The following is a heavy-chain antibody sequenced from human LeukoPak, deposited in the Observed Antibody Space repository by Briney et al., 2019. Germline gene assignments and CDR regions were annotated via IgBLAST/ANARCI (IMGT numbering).Heavy chain of an antibody. CDR2: IKEDGSEK. CDR3: SGGSRFVDF. Sequence: PGGSLRLSCAASGFIFRKYWMTWVRQAPGKGLEWVANIKEDGSEKYYVDSVKGRFTVSRDNSKNSLYLQMNSLRTEDTAVYYCSGGSRFVDFWGQGTLVTVSS. J-gene: IGHJ4*02. V-gene: IGHV3-7*04. D-gene: IGHD3-10*01. CDR1: GFIFRKYW.